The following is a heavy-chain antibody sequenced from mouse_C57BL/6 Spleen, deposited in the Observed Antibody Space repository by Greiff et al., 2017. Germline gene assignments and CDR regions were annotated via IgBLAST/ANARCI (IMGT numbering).Heavy chain of an antibody. CDR2: IDPSDSYT. V-gene: IGHV1-69*01. CDR1: GYTFTSYW. D-gene: IGHD2-5*01. J-gene: IGHJ1*03. Sequence: QVQLQQPGAELVMPGASVKLSCKASGYTFTSYWMHWVKQRPGQGLEWIGEIDPSDSYTNYNQKFKGKSTLTVDKSSSTAYMQLSSLTSEDSAVYYCASRVYSSYVDWYFDVWGTGTTVTVSS. CDR3: ASRVYSSYVDWYFDV.